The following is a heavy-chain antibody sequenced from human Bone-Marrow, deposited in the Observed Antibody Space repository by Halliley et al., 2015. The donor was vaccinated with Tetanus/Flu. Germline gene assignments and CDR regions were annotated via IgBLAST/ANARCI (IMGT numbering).Heavy chain of an antibody. CDR3: VKTSGAVGGGNWFDP. J-gene: IGHJ5*02. Sequence: IGFISFSGSTNYNPSLKSRLTISRDTSKNQFSLQLTSVTAADTAIYYCVKTSGAVGGGNWFDPWGQGSLITVSS. V-gene: IGHV4-59*03. CDR2: ISFSGST. D-gene: IGHD1-26*01.